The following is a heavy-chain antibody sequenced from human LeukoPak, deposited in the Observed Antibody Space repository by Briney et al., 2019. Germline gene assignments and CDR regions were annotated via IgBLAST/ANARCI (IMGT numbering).Heavy chain of an antibody. D-gene: IGHD6-13*01. CDR2: IIPIFGTA. Sequence: ASVKVSCKASGGTFSSYAISWVRQAPGQGLEWMGRIIPIFGTANYAQKFQGRVTMTEDTSTDTAYMELSSLRSEDTAVYYCATAPLAAAGRFDYWGQGTLVTVSS. J-gene: IGHJ4*02. V-gene: IGHV1-69*06. CDR3: ATAPLAAAGRFDY. CDR1: GGTFSSYA.